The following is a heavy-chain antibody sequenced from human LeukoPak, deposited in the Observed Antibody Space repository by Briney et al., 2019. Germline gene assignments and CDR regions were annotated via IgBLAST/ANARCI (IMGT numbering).Heavy chain of an antibody. D-gene: IGHD4-17*01. V-gene: IGHV1-69*05. CDR2: IIPIFGTA. J-gene: IGHJ6*03. CDR1: GGTFSSYA. CDR3: AAYGDSDSGYYYYYMDV. Sequence: SVKVSCKAPGGTFSSYAISWVRQAPGQGLEWMGGIIPIFGTANYAQKFQGRVTITTDESTSTAYMELSSLRSEDTAVYYCAAYGDSDSGYYYYYMDVWGKGTMVTVSS.